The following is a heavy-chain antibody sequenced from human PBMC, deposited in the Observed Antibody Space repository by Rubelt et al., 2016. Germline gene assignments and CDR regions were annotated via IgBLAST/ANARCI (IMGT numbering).Heavy chain of an antibody. D-gene: IGHD3-3*01. J-gene: IGHJ5*02. V-gene: IGHV4-39*07. CDR3: ARGLIITIFGVVISNWFDP. Sequence: YNPSLKSRVTISVDTSKNQFSLKLSSVTAADTAVYYCARGLIITIFGVVISNWFDPWGQGTLVTVSS.